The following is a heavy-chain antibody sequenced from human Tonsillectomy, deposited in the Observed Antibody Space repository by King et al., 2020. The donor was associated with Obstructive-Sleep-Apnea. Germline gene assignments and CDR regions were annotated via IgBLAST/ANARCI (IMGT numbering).Heavy chain of an antibody. CDR3: AKFYGLWFGELFPDY. D-gene: IGHD3-10*01. J-gene: IGHJ4*02. V-gene: IGHV3-30*18. CDR1: GFTFSTYG. Sequence: VQLVESGGGAVQPGGSLRLSCAASGFTFSTYGMHWVRQAPGKGLEWVAVISYDGSNKYYADSVKGRFTISRDNSKNTLYLQMNSLRAEDTAVYYCAKFYGLWFGELFPDYWGQGTLVTVSS. CDR2: ISYDGSNK.